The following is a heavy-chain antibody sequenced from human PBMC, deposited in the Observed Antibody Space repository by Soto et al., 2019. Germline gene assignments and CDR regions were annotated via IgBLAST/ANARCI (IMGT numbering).Heavy chain of an antibody. D-gene: IGHD6-13*01. Sequence: EVQLVESGGGLVQPGGSLRLSCVDSGFTFSSYWMSWVRQAPVKGLEWVGNIKQDGSEENYVDSVKGRFTISRDNAKNSMYLQMTSLRVEDTAVYYCARIAASGRGWDVLGQGTTVVVSS. CDR3: ARIAASGRGWDV. V-gene: IGHV3-7*01. CDR1: GFTFSSYW. J-gene: IGHJ6*02. CDR2: IKQDGSEE.